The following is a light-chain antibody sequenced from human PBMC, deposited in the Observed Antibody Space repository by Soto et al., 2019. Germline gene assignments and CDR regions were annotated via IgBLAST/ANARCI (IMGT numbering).Light chain of an antibody. J-gene: IGKJ1*01. CDR3: QQCNRWPWT. CDR1: QSISGN. V-gene: IGKV3-15*01. Sequence: EIVMTQSPATLSVSPGERATLSCRASQSISGNLAWFQQKPGQAPRLLTYGASTRATGIPARFSGSGSGTEFTLTISSLQTEDFAIYTCQQCNRWPWTFGQGTKVEI. CDR2: GAS.